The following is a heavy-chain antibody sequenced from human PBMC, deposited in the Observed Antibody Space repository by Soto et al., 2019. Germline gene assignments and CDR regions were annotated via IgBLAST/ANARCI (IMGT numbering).Heavy chain of an antibody. CDR2: IDTSGTKI. D-gene: IGHD3-3*01. V-gene: IGHV3-11*01. CDR1: GYTFSDYY. J-gene: IGHJ4*02. Sequence: QVQLVESGGDLVKPGGSLRLSCAASGYTFSDYYMSWIRQAPGKGLEWISYIDTSGTKIYYADSVKGLFTITRDNAKNSLYLEMNSLRDEDTAVYYCASHYDMWSGYLSPVDYWAQGPLVTVSS. CDR3: ASHYDMWSGYLSPVDY.